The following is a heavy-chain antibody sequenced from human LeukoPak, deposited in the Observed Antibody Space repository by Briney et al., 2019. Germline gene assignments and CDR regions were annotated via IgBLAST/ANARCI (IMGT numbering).Heavy chain of an antibody. J-gene: IGHJ4*02. CDR1: GFTFSYSW. CDR2: IKPDGSEI. D-gene: IGHD1-1*01. V-gene: IGHV3-7*01. Sequence: GGSLRLSCAASGFTFSYSWMNWVRQAPGKGPEWVANIKPDGSEIHYMDSVKGRFTISRDNARNSLYLQMNSLRVEDTAVYYCARGLKWNDHWGQGTLVTVSS. CDR3: ARGLKWNDH.